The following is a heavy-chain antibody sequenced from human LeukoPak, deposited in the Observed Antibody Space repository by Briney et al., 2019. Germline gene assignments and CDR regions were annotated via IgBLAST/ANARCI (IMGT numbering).Heavy chain of an antibody. CDR3: AKEIGALGTNAFDI. V-gene: IGHV3-43*02. Sequence: GGSLRLSCADSGFTIDDYVMHWVRQAPGKGLEWVSLISGDGGSTYYADSVRGRFTISRDNSKSSLYLQMDSLRTEDTAFYYCAKEIGALGTNAFDIWGQGTMVTVSS. CDR2: ISGDGGST. CDR1: GFTIDDYV. D-gene: IGHD4/OR15-4a*01. J-gene: IGHJ3*02.